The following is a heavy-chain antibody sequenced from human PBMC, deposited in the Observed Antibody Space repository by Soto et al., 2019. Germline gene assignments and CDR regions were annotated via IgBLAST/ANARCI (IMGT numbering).Heavy chain of an antibody. CDR2: ISYDGSSK. J-gene: IGHJ4*02. CDR1: GFIFSSYG. CDR3: AKGGEYQLLRIYFDY. D-gene: IGHD2-2*01. V-gene: IGHV3-30*18. Sequence: QVQLGESGGGVVQPGRSLRLSCAASGFIFSSYGMHWVRQAPGKGLEWVAVISYDGSSKYYADSVKGRFTISRDNSENTLHPQMNSLRAEDTAMYYCAKGGEYQLLRIYFDYWGQGPPVTDSS.